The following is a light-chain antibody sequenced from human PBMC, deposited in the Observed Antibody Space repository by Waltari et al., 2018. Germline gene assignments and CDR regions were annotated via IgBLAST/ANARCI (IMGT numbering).Light chain of an antibody. CDR2: EDN. V-gene: IGLV3-10*01. CDR1: ALPKTF. Sequence: SYDLTQPPSVSVSPGQTARITCSGDALPKTFVYWYPQKSGQAPVLVIYEDNKRPSGIPERFSGSSSGTMATLTITGAQADDDSDYYCYSTDSTGIHRGVFGGGTKLTVL. J-gene: IGLJ3*02. CDR3: YSTDSTGIHRGV.